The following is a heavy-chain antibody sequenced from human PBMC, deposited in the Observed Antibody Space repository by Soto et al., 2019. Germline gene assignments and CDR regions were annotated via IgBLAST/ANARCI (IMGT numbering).Heavy chain of an antibody. CDR1: GGSISSYY. D-gene: IGHD3-3*01. Sequence: QVQLQESGPGLVKPSETLSLTCTVSGGSISSYYWSWIRQPPGKGLEWIGDIYYSGSTNYNPSLKCRPTISVDTSKNQFSLKLSSVTAADTAVYYCARHRNYDFWSGYYTENWFDPWGQGTLVTVSS. J-gene: IGHJ5*02. CDR3: ARHRNYDFWSGYYTENWFDP. V-gene: IGHV4-59*08. CDR2: IYYSGST.